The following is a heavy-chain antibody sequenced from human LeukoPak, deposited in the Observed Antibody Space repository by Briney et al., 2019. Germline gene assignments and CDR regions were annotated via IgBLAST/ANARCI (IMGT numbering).Heavy chain of an antibody. CDR3: ASGGFDY. CDR1: GFTFGEYY. D-gene: IGHD2-15*01. J-gene: IGHJ4*02. V-gene: IGHV3-49*04. CDR2: MRGKHYGGTT. Sequence: PGGSLTLSCTASGFTFGEYYLKWVRQAAGQGREWVGFMRGKHYGGTTEYAAPVKGRFTISRDDSQNIAYLQMNSLKTEDTAVYYCASGGFDYWGQGTLVTVCS.